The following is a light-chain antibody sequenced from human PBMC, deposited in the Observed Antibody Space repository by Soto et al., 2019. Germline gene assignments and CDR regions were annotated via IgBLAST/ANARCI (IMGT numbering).Light chain of an antibody. CDR2: EVN. CDR1: SGDVGGYNY. J-gene: IGLJ3*02. CDR3: TSYTSSGPWV. Sequence: QSALTQPASVSGSPGQSITISCTGTSGDVGGYNYVSWYQLDPGKAPILIIYEVNNRPSGVSNRFSGSKSGNTASLTISGLQAEDEADYYCTSYTSSGPWVFGGGTKVTVL. V-gene: IGLV2-14*01.